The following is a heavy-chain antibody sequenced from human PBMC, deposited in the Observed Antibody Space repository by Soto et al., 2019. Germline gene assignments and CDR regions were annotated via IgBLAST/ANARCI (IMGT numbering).Heavy chain of an antibody. CDR3: ASYEYSSSSNWFDP. D-gene: IGHD6-6*01. CDR1: GYSFTSYW. Sequence: GASLKISCKGSGYSFTSYWISWVRQMPGKGLEWMGRIDPSDSYTNYSPSFQGHVTISADKSISTAYLQWSSLKASDTAMYYCASYEYSSSSNWFDPWGQGTLVTVSS. V-gene: IGHV5-10-1*01. J-gene: IGHJ5*02. CDR2: IDPSDSYT.